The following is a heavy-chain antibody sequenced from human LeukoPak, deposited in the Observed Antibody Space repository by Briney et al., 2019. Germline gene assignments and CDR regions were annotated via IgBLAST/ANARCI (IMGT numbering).Heavy chain of an antibody. CDR3: ARGPRDTVVRGVINFWFDP. CDR1: GGTFSSYA. J-gene: IGHJ5*02. V-gene: IGHV1-69*05. Sequence: GSSVKVSCKASGGTFSSYAISWVRQAPGQGLEWMGRIIPIFGTANYAQKFQGRVTITTDESTSTAYMELSSLRSEDTAVYYCARGPRDTVVRGVINFWFDPWGQGTLVTASS. CDR2: IIPIFGTA. D-gene: IGHD3-10*01.